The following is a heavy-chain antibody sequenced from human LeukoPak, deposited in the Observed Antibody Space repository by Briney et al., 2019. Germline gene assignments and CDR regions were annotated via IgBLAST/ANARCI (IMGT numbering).Heavy chain of an antibody. V-gene: IGHV3-21*01. CDR2: ISSSSSYI. Sequence: GGSLRLSCAASGFTFSSYSMNWVRQAPGNGLEWVSSISSSSSYIYYADSVKGRFTISRDNAKNSLYLQMNSLRAEDTAVYYCARDDPDAFDIWGQGTMVTVSS. CDR3: ARDDPDAFDI. J-gene: IGHJ3*02. CDR1: GFTFSSYS.